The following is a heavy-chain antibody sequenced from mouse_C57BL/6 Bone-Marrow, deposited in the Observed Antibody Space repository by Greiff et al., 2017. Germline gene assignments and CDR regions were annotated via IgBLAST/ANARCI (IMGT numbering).Heavy chain of an antibody. V-gene: IGHV5-4*01. CDR1: GFTFSSYA. CDR3: ARDSGPNYYGSGYFDY. Sequence: EVQGVESGGGLVKPGGSLKLPCAASGFTFSSYALSWVRQTPEKRLGWVATISDGGSYTYYPDNVKGRFTISRDNAKNNLYLQMSHLKSEDTAMYYCARDSGPNYYGSGYFDYWGQGTTLTVSS. CDR2: ISDGGSYT. D-gene: IGHD1-1*01. J-gene: IGHJ2*01.